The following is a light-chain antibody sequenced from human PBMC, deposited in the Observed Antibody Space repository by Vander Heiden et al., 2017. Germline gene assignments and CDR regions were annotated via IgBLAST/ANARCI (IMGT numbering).Light chain of an antibody. J-gene: IGLJ3*02. CDR1: ALPKQD. V-gene: IGLV3-25*03. CDR3: QSADSSGTWV. CDR2: KDS. Sequence: SYELTQPPSGSVSPGQTARITCSGDALPKQDAYWYQQKPGQAPVLVIYKDSERPSGIPERFSGSSSGTTVTLTISGVQAEDEADYYCQSADSSGTWVFGGGTKLTVL.